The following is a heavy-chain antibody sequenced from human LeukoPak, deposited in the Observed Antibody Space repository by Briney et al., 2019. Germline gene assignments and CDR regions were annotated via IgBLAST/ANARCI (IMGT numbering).Heavy chain of an antibody. V-gene: IGHV3-7*03. D-gene: IGHD3-22*01. CDR1: GFTFSSYW. CDR2: IKQDGSEK. CDR3: AKDMDNGYDSSGYLDY. J-gene: IGHJ4*02. Sequence: PGGSLRLSCAASGFTFSSYWMSWVRQAPGKGLEWVANIKQDGSEKYYVDSVKGRFTISRDNAKNSLYLQMNSLRAEDTALYYCAKDMDNGYDSSGYLDYWGQGTLVTVSS.